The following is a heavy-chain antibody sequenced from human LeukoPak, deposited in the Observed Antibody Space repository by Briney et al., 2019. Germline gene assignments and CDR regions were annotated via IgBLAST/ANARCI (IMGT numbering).Heavy chain of an antibody. CDR1: GFTFSSYG. CDR3: AKGNDIGGYYYPHFDY. D-gene: IGHD3-22*01. V-gene: IGHV3-30*18. CDR2: ISPDGNNK. J-gene: IGHJ4*02. Sequence: GGSLRLSCAASGFTFSSYGMHWVRQAPGKGLEWVAVISPDGNNKNYVDSVKGRFTFSRDNSKNTLYLQMNSLRAEDTAVYYCAKGNDIGGYYYPHFDYWGQGTLVTVSS.